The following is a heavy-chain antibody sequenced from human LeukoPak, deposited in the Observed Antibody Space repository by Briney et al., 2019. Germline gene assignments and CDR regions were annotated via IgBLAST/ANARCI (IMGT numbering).Heavy chain of an antibody. Sequence: PGGSLRLSCTASGFTFSSSSVNWVGQAPGKGLEWVSSITRSSSYIYYADSMKGGFTIYRDNAKDSLYLQMNSLRADDTAVYYCARAPSGENYFPWYFDLWGRGTLVTVSS. D-gene: IGHD2/OR15-2a*01. CDR3: ARAPSGENYFPWYFDL. V-gene: IGHV3-21*01. J-gene: IGHJ2*01. CDR2: ITRSSSYI. CDR1: GFTFSSSS.